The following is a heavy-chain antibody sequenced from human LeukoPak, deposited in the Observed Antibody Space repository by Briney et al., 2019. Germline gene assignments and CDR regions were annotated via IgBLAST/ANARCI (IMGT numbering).Heavy chain of an antibody. CDR2: IYYSGST. D-gene: IGHD6-19*01. J-gene: IGHJ3*02. V-gene: IGHV4-39*01. CDR1: GVSISTSSYY. CDR3: ARLPYSSGWFDAFDI. Sequence: PSETLSLTCTVSGVSISTSSYYWGWIRQPPGKGLEWIVNIYYSGSTHYNPSLKSRVTISVDTSKNQFFLKLSSVTAADTAVYYCARLPYSSGWFDAFDIWGQGTMVTVSS.